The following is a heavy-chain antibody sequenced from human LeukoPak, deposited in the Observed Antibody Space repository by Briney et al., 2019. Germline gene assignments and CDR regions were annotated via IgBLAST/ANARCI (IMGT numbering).Heavy chain of an antibody. Sequence: SQTLSLTCAVSGGSISNGGYSWSWIRQPPGKGLEWIGYIYHSGTTYYNPSLKSQVTISLDRSKNQFSLKLRSVTAADTAVYYCARSRGTAYYAGFDYWGQGALVTVSS. CDR3: ARSRGTAYYAGFDY. J-gene: IGHJ4*02. V-gene: IGHV4-30-2*01. CDR1: GGSISNGGYS. D-gene: IGHD1-26*01. CDR2: IYHSGTT.